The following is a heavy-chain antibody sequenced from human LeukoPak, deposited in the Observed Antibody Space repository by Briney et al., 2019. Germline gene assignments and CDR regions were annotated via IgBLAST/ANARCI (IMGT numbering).Heavy chain of an antibody. V-gene: IGHV1-46*01. CDR1: GYTFTGYY. CDR3: ARWEEENYTSARTHTHFDY. D-gene: IGHD1-26*01. CDR2: INPNGGHT. Sequence: ASVKVSCKASGYTFTGYYMHWVRQAPGQGLDWMGIINPNGGHTTYAQKFQGRVTMTRDLSTSTVYMELSSLRSEDTAVYYCARWEEENYTSARTHTHFDYWGQETLVTVSS. J-gene: IGHJ4*02.